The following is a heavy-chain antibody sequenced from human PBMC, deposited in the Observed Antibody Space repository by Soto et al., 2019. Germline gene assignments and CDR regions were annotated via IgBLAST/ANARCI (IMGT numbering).Heavy chain of an antibody. CDR2: INYSGTT. V-gene: IGHV4-39*01. J-gene: IGHJ5*02. CDR1: GGSISGSSYY. D-gene: IGHD3-3*01. CDR3: ARLVGRGETYDAWLGTGWFDP. Sequence: QLQESGPGLVKPSETLSLTCTVSGGSISGSSYYCGWIRQPPGKGLEWIGSINYSGTTYYNPSLKSRVTVSVDTSKNQFPLKLSTVTAADTAVYYCARLVGRGETYDAWLGTGWFDPWGQGTLVTVSS.